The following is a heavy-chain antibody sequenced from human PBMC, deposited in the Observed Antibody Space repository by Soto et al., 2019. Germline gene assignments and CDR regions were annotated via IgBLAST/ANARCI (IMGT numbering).Heavy chain of an antibody. Sequence: PGGSLRLSCAASGFTFSSYAMNWVRQAPGKGLEWVALISHDGINKYYADSVRGRFTISRDSSTNTLYLQMNSLRAADTAVYYCGRCTSTSCHLGSDYRGQGTLVTAPQ. CDR1: GFTFSSYA. V-gene: IGHV3-30-3*01. CDR2: ISHDGINK. J-gene: IGHJ4*02. D-gene: IGHD2-2*01. CDR3: GRCTSTSCHLGSDY.